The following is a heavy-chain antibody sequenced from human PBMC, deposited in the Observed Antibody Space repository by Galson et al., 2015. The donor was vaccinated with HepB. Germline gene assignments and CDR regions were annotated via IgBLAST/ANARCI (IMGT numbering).Heavy chain of an antibody. CDR2: IKSKTDGGAT. Sequence: SLRLSCAASGFTFSNAWMNWVRQAPGKGLEWVGRIKSKTDGGATDYAAPVKGRFTISRDDSKNTLYLQMNSLKTEDTAVYYCTTPSGSGYYYGAFDIWGQGTMVTVSS. D-gene: IGHD3-22*01. J-gene: IGHJ3*02. CDR3: TTPSGSGYYYGAFDI. V-gene: IGHV3-15*07. CDR1: GFTFSNAW.